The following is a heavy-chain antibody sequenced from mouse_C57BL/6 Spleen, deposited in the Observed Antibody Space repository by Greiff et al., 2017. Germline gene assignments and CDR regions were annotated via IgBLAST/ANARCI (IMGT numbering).Heavy chain of an antibody. CDR3: ARDESQLAY. CDR2: ISDGGSYT. J-gene: IGHJ3*01. CDR1: GFTFSSYA. Sequence: DVHLVESGGGLVKPGGSLKLSCAASGFTFSSYAMSWVRQTPEKRLEWVATISDGGSYTYYPDNVKGRFTISRDNAKNNLYLQMSHLKSEDTAMYYCARDESQLAYWGQGTLVTVSA. V-gene: IGHV5-4*01.